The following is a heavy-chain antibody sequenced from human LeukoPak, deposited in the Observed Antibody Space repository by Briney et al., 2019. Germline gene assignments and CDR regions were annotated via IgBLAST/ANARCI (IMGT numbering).Heavy chain of an antibody. Sequence: SETLSLTCTVSGGSFSNYYWSWIRQPPGKGLEWIGYIYYSGSTNYNPSLKSRVTISVDTSKNQFSLNLSSVTAADTAVYYCARHPTALVSYWLDPWGQGTLVTVSS. V-gene: IGHV4-59*08. CDR3: ARHPTALVSYWLDP. CDR1: GGSFSNYY. CDR2: IYYSGST. D-gene: IGHD5-18*01. J-gene: IGHJ5*02.